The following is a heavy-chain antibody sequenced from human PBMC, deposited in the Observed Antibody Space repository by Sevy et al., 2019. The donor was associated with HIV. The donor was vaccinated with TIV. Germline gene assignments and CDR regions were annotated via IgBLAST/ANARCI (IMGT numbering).Heavy chain of an antibody. CDR2: ISSSSSSI. CDR3: ARGCCVSSRCSGSS. D-gene: IGHD2-2*01. J-gene: IGHJ4*02. CDR1: GFTFSSYS. V-gene: IGHV3-48*01. Sequence: GGSLRLSCAASGFTFSSYSMNWVRQAPRKGLEWVSSISSSSSSIYYADSVKGRFTISRDNAKNSLYLQMDSLTAEDTAVYYCARGCCVSSRCSGSSWGQGTLVTVSS.